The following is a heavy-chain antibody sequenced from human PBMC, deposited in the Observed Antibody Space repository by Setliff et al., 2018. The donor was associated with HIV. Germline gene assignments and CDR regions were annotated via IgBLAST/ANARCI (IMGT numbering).Heavy chain of an antibody. Sequence: SETLSLTCKVSGGSISSSSYFWGWIRQPPGKGLEWIASFHDSESTYFNPSLRSRVTISIDTSKNQFFLDLKFVTAADTAVYYCARRADYDGSGSPFDYWGQGTLVTVSS. CDR2: FHDSEST. CDR1: GGSISSSSYF. J-gene: IGHJ4*02. D-gene: IGHD3-10*01. CDR3: ARRADYDGSGSPFDY. V-gene: IGHV4-39*07.